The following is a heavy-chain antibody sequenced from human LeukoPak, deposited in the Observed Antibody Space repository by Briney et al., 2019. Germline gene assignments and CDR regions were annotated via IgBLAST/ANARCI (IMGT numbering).Heavy chain of an antibody. V-gene: IGHV3-33*06. Sequence: GGSLRLSCAASGFTFTSYGMHWVRQAPGKGLEWVAVIWYDGSRKYYTDSVKGRFTMSRDDSKNTLYLQMNSLRVEDTAVYYCANDDYDSSGYSLNWFDPWGQGTLVTVSS. CDR1: GFTFTSYG. CDR3: ANDDYDSSGYSLNWFDP. J-gene: IGHJ5*02. D-gene: IGHD3-22*01. CDR2: IWYDGSRK.